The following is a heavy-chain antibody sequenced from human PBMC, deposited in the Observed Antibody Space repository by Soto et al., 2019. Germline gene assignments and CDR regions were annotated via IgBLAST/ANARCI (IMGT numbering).Heavy chain of an antibody. D-gene: IGHD3-16*02. Sequence: EVQLVESGGGLVKPGESLRLSCTASGLTITDAWMKWVRQAPGKGLEWVGRLKSNTNGGTADYAAPVRGRCTMRRDDSKNMLYLQMNRLKPGDTAVYYCAYYRNIRALHFDSLGLGCMVTVS. J-gene: IGHJ4*02. CDR2: LKSNTNGGTA. CDR1: GLTITDAW. CDR3: AYYRNIRALHFDS. V-gene: IGHV3-15*07.